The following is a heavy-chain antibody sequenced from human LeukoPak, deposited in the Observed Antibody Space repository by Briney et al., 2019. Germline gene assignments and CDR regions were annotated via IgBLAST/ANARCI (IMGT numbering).Heavy chain of an antibody. D-gene: IGHD3-16*01. CDR2: TYYRSKCYN. CDR1: GDSVSSNSAA. V-gene: IGHV6-1*01. CDR3: ARDSYGSHRFGEALDY. J-gene: IGHJ4*02. Sequence: SQTLSLTCAISGDSVSSNSAAWNWIRQSPSRGLEWLGRTYYRSKCYNDYAVSVKSRITINPDTSKNQFSLQLNSVTPEDTAVYYCARDSYGSHRFGEALDYWGQGTLVTVSS.